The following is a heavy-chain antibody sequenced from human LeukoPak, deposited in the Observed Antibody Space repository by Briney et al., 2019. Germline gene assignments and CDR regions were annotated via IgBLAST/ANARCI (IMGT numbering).Heavy chain of an antibody. CDR1: GGTFSSYA. V-gene: IGHV1-69*13. Sequence: SVKVSCKASGGTFSSYAISWVRQAPGQGLEWMGGSIPIFGTANYAQKFQGGVTITADESTSTAYMELSSLRSDDTAVYYCARYCSSTSCYGADYMDVWGKGTTVTVSS. D-gene: IGHD2-2*01. CDR2: SIPIFGTA. CDR3: ARYCSSTSCYGADYMDV. J-gene: IGHJ6*03.